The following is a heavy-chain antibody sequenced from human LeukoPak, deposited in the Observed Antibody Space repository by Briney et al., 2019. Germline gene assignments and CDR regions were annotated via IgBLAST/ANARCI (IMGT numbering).Heavy chain of an antibody. J-gene: IGHJ4*02. Sequence: GGSLRLSCAASGFTFSSYWMSWVRQAPGKGLEWVANIKQDGSEKYYVDSVKGRFTISRDNDKNSLFLQMTSLRAEDTAVYYCARGDSSSWAIFDYWGQGTLVTVSS. V-gene: IGHV3-7*01. D-gene: IGHD6-13*01. CDR1: GFTFSSYW. CDR2: IKQDGSEK. CDR3: ARGDSSSWAIFDY.